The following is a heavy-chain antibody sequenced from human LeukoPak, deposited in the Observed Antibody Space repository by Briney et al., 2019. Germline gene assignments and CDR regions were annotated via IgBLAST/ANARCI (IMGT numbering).Heavy chain of an antibody. CDR3: ARDLWRATSPNWFDP. V-gene: IGHV1-2*02. J-gene: IGHJ5*02. CDR1: GYTFTSYD. Sequence: ASVKVSCKASGYTFTSYDINWVRQATGQGLEWMGWMNPNSGGTNYAQKFQGRVTMTRDTSISTAYMELSRLRSDDTAVYYCARDLWRATSPNWFDPWGQGTLVTVSS. D-gene: IGHD2-2*01. CDR2: MNPNSGGT.